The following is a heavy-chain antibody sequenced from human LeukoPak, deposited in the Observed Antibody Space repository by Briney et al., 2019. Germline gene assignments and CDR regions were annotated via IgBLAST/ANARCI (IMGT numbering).Heavy chain of an antibody. Sequence: PSETLSLTCTVSGGSISSYYWSWIRQPPGKGLEWIGYIYYSGSTNYNPSLKSRVTISVDTSKNQFSLKLSSVTAADTAVYYCARPGYCSSTSCYFAYWGQGTLVTVSS. D-gene: IGHD2-2*01. CDR3: ARPGYCSSTSCYFAY. J-gene: IGHJ4*02. CDR1: GGSISSYY. V-gene: IGHV4-59*12. CDR2: IYYSGST.